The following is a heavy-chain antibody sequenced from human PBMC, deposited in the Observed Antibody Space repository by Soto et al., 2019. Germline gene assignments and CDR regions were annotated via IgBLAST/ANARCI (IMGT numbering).Heavy chain of an antibody. CDR1: GFTFSSYS. CDR2: ISSSSSTI. D-gene: IGHD6-19*01. V-gene: IGHV3-48*02. Sequence: GGSLRLSCAASGFTFSSYSMNWVRQAPGKGLEWVSYISSSSSTIYYADSVKGRFTISRDNAKNSLYLQMNSLRDEDTAVYYCASASSLYSSGPTPLRAFDIWGQGTMVTISS. CDR3: ASASSLYSSGPTPLRAFDI. J-gene: IGHJ3*02.